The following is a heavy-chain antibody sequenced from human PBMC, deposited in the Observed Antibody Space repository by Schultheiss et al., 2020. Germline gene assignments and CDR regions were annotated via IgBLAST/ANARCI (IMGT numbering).Heavy chain of an antibody. J-gene: IGHJ4*02. CDR3: VRAHSNCADY. CDR2: IYYSGST. CDR1: GGSISSYY. D-gene: IGHD4-11*01. V-gene: IGHV4-59*08. Sequence: SATMSLTCTVSGGSISSYYWSWIRQPAGKGLEWIGYIYYSGSTNYNPSLKSRVTMSVDTSKNQLSLRLSSVTAVDTAVYYCVRAHSNCADYWGQGTLVTVAS.